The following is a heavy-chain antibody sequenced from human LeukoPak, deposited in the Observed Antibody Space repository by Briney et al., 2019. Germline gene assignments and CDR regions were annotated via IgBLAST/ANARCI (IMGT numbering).Heavy chain of an antibody. CDR3: ARGPPLYDSSGYYWGYFDY. D-gene: IGHD3-22*01. CDR1: GFTFRSHW. CDR2: KKQDGSEK. J-gene: IGHJ4*02. Sequence: GGSLRLSCAASGFTFRSHWMSWVRQAPGKGLEWVANKKQDGSEKYFVDSVKGRFTISRDNAKNSLYLQMNSLRSEDTAVYYCARGPPLYDSSGYYWGYFDYWGQGTLVTVSS. V-gene: IGHV3-7*03.